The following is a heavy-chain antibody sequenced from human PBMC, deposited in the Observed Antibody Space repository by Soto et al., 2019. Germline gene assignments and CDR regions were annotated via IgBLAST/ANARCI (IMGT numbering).Heavy chain of an antibody. V-gene: IGHV3-48*02. CDR2: ISSSSNTI. CDR1: GFTSRRYT. Sequence: LRLSCTASGFTSRRYTVNWVRQAPLKGLEWISYISSSSNTIYYADSVKGRFSISRDNAENSLYLQMNSLRDEDTAVYFCVRGVITPAGPNWFDPWGQGTLVTVSS. D-gene: IGHD6-13*01. J-gene: IGHJ5*02. CDR3: VRGVITPAGPNWFDP.